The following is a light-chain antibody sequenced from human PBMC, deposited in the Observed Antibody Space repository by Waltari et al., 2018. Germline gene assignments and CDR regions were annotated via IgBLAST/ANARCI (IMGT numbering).Light chain of an antibody. J-gene: IGKJ4*01. CDR1: QTIGSH. Sequence: EIVLTQSPATLSLSPGERATLSCRASQTIGSHLAWYKQKPGQAPRLLIFDASNRATGIPARFSGSGSGTDFTLTISSLEPEDFAVYFCHQRSQWPLTFGGGTKVEIK. CDR2: DAS. V-gene: IGKV3-11*01. CDR3: HQRSQWPLT.